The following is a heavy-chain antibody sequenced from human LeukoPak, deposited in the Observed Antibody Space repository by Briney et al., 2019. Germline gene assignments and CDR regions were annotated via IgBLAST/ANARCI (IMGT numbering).Heavy chain of an antibody. J-gene: IGHJ6*03. CDR2: INPNSGGT. CDR1: GYTFTCYY. D-gene: IGHD2-2*01. CDR3: ARDTGYCSSTSCYGDYYYYYMDV. V-gene: IGHV1-2*02. Sequence: ASVKVSCKASGYTFTCYYMHWVRQAPGQGLEWMGWINPNSGGTNYAQKFQGRVTMTRDTSISTAYMELSRLRSDDTAVYYCARDTGYCSSTSCYGDYYYYYMDVWGKGTTVTISS.